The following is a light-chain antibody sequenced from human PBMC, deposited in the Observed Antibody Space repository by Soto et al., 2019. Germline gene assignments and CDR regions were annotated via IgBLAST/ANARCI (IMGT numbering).Light chain of an antibody. V-gene: IGLV2-14*01. J-gene: IGLJ3*02. CDR2: DVN. CDR1: SSDVGGYNS. CDR3: SSFTSASTRV. Sequence: QSALTQPASVSGSPGQSITISCTGTSSDVGGYNSVSWYQHHPGKATKLMIYDVNNRPSGVSNRFSGSKSGNTASLTISGLQAEYEADYYCSSFTSASTRVFGGGTKVTVL.